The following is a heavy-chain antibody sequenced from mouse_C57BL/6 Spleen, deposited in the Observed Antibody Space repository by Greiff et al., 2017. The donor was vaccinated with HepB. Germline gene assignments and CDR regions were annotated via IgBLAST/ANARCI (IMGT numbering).Heavy chain of an antibody. Sequence: QVQLQQSGAELARPGASVKLSCKASGYTFTSYGISWVKQRTGQGLEWIGEIYPRSGNTYYNEKFKGKATLTADKSTSTAYMELRSLTSEDAAVYFCARSYYDYLFAYWGQGTLVTVSA. CDR1: GYTFTSYG. D-gene: IGHD2-4*01. CDR3: ARSYYDYLFAY. V-gene: IGHV1-81*01. J-gene: IGHJ3*01. CDR2: IYPRSGNT.